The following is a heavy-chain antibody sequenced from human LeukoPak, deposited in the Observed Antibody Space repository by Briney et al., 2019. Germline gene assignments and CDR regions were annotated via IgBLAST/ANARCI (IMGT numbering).Heavy chain of an antibody. CDR2: IRNSGSTI. J-gene: IGHJ1*01. V-gene: IGHV3-48*03. CDR3: ARGPNDYVGNSVYFYH. Sequence: GGSLRLSCAASGFTFSSYEMNWVRQAPGKGLEWVSYIRNSGSTISYAESVKGRFTISRDNAKNSLYLQMNSLRAEDTAVYYCARGPNDYVGNSVYFYHWGQGTLVTVSS. CDR1: GFTFSSYE. D-gene: IGHD4-23*01.